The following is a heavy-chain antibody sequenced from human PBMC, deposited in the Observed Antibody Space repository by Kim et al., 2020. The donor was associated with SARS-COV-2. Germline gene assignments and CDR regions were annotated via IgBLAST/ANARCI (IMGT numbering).Heavy chain of an antibody. CDR3: ASGPYCSGGSCYLSWFDP. Sequence: SETLSLTCAVYGGSFSGYYWSWIRQPPGKGLEWIGQINHSGSTNYNPSLKSRVTISVDTSKSQFSLKLSSVTAADTAVYYCASGPYCSGGSCYLSWFDP. D-gene: IGHD2-15*01. CDR2: INHSGST. CDR1: GGSFSGYY. J-gene: IGHJ5*02. V-gene: IGHV4-34*01.